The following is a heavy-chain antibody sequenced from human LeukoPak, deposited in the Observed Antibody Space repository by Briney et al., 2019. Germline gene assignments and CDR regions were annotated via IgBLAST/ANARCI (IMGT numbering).Heavy chain of an antibody. Sequence: SETLSLTCAVSGGSISSGGYSWSWIRQPPGKGLEWIGYIYHSGSTYYNPSLKSRVTISVDRSKNQFSLKLSSVTAADAAVYYCASGTECGGDCYSLWGQGTLVTVSS. V-gene: IGHV4-30-2*01. J-gene: IGHJ4*02. D-gene: IGHD2-21*02. CDR1: GGSISSGGYS. CDR2: IYHSGST. CDR3: ASGTECGGDCYSL.